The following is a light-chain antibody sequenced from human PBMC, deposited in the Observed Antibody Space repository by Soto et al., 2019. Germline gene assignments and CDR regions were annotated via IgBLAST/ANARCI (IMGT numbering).Light chain of an antibody. V-gene: IGKV3-20*01. J-gene: IGKJ1*01. CDR3: QHYGSSRT. CDR1: QGVSSNY. CDR2: GTS. Sequence: EMVMTQSPATLSVSPGERATLSCRASQGVSSNYLAWYQQKSGQAPRLLLYGTSSRATGIPERFSGSGPGTDFTLTISRLEPEDFAVYYCQHYGSSRTFGQGTKVDIK.